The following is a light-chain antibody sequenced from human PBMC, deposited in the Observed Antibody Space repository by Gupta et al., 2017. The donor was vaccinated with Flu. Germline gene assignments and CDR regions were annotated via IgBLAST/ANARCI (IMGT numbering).Light chain of an antibody. CDR2: SAS. CDR3: LQGVTTPLT. J-gene: IGKJ3*01. CDR1: QTISNY. Sequence: GDRVTITCRADQTISNYLSWYQQKPGKAPRLLISSASHLESGVPSRFRGDGSGTGFTLTIDSLQPDDFATYFCLQGVTTPLTFGPGTNVHIK. V-gene: IGKV1-39*01.